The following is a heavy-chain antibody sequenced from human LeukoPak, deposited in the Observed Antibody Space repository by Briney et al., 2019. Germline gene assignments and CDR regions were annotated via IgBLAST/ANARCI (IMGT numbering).Heavy chain of an antibody. Sequence: SETLSLTCAFYGGSFSHYSWSWIRQPPGKGLEWIGEINHLGSTNYNPSLKSRLTMFVDTSKNQFSLNLSSVTAADTAVYYCAREVLPPLSGFDPWGQGTLVTVSS. CDR1: GGSFSHYS. CDR2: INHLGST. CDR3: AREVLPPLSGFDP. J-gene: IGHJ5*02. V-gene: IGHV4-34*01. D-gene: IGHD6-25*01.